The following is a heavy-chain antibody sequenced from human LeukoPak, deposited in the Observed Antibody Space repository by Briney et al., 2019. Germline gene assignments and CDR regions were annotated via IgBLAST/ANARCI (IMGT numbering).Heavy chain of an antibody. CDR2: IIYDGSDK. Sequence: PGRSLRLSCAASGFTFSNFAMHWVRQAPGKGLEWVAGIIYDGSDKYYADSVQGRFTMSRDNAKNSLYLQMNSLRAEDTAVYYCAELGITMIGGVWGKGTTVTISS. CDR3: AELGITMIGGV. CDR1: GFTFSNFA. V-gene: IGHV3-30-3*01. J-gene: IGHJ6*04. D-gene: IGHD3-10*02.